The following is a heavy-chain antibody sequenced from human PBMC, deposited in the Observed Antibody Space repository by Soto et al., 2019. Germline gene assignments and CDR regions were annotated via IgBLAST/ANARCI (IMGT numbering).Heavy chain of an antibody. D-gene: IGHD3-16*01. CDR1: GGSISSSSYY. Sequence: PSETLSLTCTVSGGSISSSSYYWGWIRQPPGKGLEWIGSIYYSGSTYYNPSLKSRVTISVDTSKNQFSLKLSSVTAADTAVYYCARHSPAYIDYWGQGTLVTVSS. J-gene: IGHJ4*02. CDR2: IYYSGST. CDR3: ARHSPAYIDY. V-gene: IGHV4-39*01.